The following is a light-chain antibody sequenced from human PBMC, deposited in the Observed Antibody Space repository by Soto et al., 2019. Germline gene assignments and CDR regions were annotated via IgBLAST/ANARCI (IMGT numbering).Light chain of an antibody. CDR2: EGS. CDR1: SSDVGNYNL. V-gene: IGLV2-23*03. J-gene: IGLJ2*01. CDR3: CSYAGSSTFVV. Sequence: QSVLTQPASVSGSPGQSITISCTGTSSDVGNYNLVSWYQQYPGKAPKVMIYEGSKRPSGVSNRFSGSKSGNTASLTISGLQAEDEADYYCCSYAGSSTFVVFGGGTKLTVL.